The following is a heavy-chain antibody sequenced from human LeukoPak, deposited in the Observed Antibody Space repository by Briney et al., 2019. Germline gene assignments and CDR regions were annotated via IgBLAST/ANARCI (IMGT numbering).Heavy chain of an antibody. Sequence: ASVKVSCKVSGYTLSELSMHWVRQAPGKGLEWMGGFGPEDGETIYAQKFQGRVTMTEDTSTDTAYMELSSLRSEDTAVYYCATAPMVRGVIISTEYWGQGTLVTVSS. CDR3: ATAPMVRGVIISTEY. CDR1: GYTLSELS. V-gene: IGHV1-24*01. D-gene: IGHD3-10*01. J-gene: IGHJ4*02. CDR2: FGPEDGET.